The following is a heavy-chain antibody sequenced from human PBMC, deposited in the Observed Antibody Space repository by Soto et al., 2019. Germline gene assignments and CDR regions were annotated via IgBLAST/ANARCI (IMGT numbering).Heavy chain of an antibody. V-gene: IGHV3-30-3*01. CDR2: ISYDGSTK. J-gene: IGHJ6*01. CDR3: ARGVGCGCLRPPYAMGF. CDR1: VFTFSSYA. Sequence: GGSLRLSCAASVFTFSSYAMPWVRQAAGEGLEWVAVISYDGSTKYYADSVNCRCTICRDNFNNTLYLQMNSLRGEDTAAYYCARGVGCGCLRPPYAMGFRGPGPTRTVSS. D-gene: IGHD4-17*01.